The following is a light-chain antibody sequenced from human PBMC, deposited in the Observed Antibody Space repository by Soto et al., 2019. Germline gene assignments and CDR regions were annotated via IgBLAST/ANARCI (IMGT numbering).Light chain of an antibody. CDR3: QTWGTGIHVV. CDR2: LNSDGSH. Sequence: QLVLTQSPSASASLGASVKLTCTLNIGHSTYAIAWHQQQPEKGPRYLMKLNSDGSHTKGDGIPDRFSGSSSGAERYLTISSLQSEDEADYYCQTWGTGIHVVFGGGTKVTVL. V-gene: IGLV4-69*01. J-gene: IGLJ2*01. CDR1: IGHSTYA.